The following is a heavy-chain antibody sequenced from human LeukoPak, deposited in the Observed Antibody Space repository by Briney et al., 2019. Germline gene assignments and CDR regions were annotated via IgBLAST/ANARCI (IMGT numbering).Heavy chain of an antibody. Sequence: GASVKVSCKASGYTFTSYDINWVRQATGQGLEWMGWMNPNSGNTGYAQKFQGRVTMTRNTSISIAYMELSSLRSEDTAVYYCARMYYYDSSGRNWFDPWGQGTLVTVSS. CDR3: ARMYYYDSSGRNWFDP. CDR1: GYTFTSYD. J-gene: IGHJ5*02. V-gene: IGHV1-8*01. D-gene: IGHD3-22*01. CDR2: MNPNSGNT.